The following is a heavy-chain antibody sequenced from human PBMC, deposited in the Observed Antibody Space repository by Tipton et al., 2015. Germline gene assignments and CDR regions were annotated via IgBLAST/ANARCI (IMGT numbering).Heavy chain of an antibody. V-gene: IGHV6-1*01. CDR2: TCYRSKWSN. D-gene: IGHD5-18*01. J-gene: IGHJ4*02. CDR1: GDSVSSNSAA. Sequence: GLVKPSQTLSLTCAISGDSVSSNSAAWNWIRQSPSRGLEWLGRTCYRSKWSNDFALSVKSRIIINPDTSKNQFSLQLNSVTPEDTAVYYCAGDLGTAMGHPYYFDYWGQGILVTVSS. CDR3: AGDLGTAMGHPYYFDY.